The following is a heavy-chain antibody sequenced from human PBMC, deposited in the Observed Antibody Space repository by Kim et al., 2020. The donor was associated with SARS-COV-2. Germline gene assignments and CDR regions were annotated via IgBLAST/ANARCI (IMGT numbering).Heavy chain of an antibody. CDR1: GFTITDYA. J-gene: IGHJ2*01. CDR2: IAGSFGRT. D-gene: IGHD6-13*01. V-gene: IGHV3-23*01. CDR3: GKSLPQELIYNWYFDV. Sequence: GGSLRLSCEASGFTITDYAMTWVRQAPGKGLEWVSGIAGSFGRTFYADSVKGRFTISTDISKNTLYLQMNSLRAEDTATYYCGKSLPQELIYNWYFDVWGRGSMVTVSS.